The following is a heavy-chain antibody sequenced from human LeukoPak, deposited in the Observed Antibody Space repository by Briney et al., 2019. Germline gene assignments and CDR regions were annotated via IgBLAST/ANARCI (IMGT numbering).Heavy chain of an antibody. CDR2: IYHSGST. Sequence: SGTLSLTCAVSGGSISSSNWWSWVRQPPGKGLEWIGEIYHSGSTNYNPSLKSRVTISVDKSKKQFSLKLSSVTAADTAVYYCAREREYSSGWYDYWGQGTLVTVSS. J-gene: IGHJ4*02. D-gene: IGHD6-19*01. CDR3: AREREYSSGWYDY. CDR1: GGSISSSNW. V-gene: IGHV4-4*02.